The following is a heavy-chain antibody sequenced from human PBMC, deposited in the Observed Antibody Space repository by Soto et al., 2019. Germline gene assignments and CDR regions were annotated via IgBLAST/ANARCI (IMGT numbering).Heavy chain of an antibody. CDR3: ARDLPNTFYYCGRDV. D-gene: IGHD3-16*01. V-gene: IGHV1-69*13. J-gene: IGHJ6*02. CDR1: GGTFSSYS. Sequence: SVKVSCKASGGTFSSYSISWVRQAPGQGLEWMGGIIPIFGTANYAQKFQGRVTITADESTSTAYMELSSLRSEDTAVYYCARDLPNTFYYCGRDVWGQETTVTVSS. CDR2: IIPIFGTA.